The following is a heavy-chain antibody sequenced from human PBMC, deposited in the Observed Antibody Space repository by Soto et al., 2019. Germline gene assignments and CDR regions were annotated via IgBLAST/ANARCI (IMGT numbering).Heavy chain of an antibody. J-gene: IGHJ6*02. Sequence: QVQLVQSGAEVKKPGSSVKVSCKASGGTFSSYAISWVRQAPGQGLEWMGGIIPIFGTANYAQKFQGRVTITADESTSTVYMELSSLRSEDTAVYYCARDLPPVLRYPYALGPPAPPSYSGMDVWGQGTTVTVSS. V-gene: IGHV1-69*01. CDR1: GGTFSSYA. D-gene: IGHD3-9*01. CDR3: ARDLPPVLRYPYALGPPAPPSYSGMDV. CDR2: IIPIFGTA.